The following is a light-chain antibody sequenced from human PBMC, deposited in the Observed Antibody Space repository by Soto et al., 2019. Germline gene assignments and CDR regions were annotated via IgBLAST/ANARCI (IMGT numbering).Light chain of an antibody. CDR3: QQRIIWPLT. J-gene: IGKJ4*01. CDR1: QFVSRR. Sequence: EIVVTQSPATLSASPGERVTLSCRASQFVSRRLAWYQQRPGQVPRLLIYDTSTRAPGISARFSRSGSGTEFPLTISSMQSEDFAVYYCQQRIIWPLTFGGGTKVDIK. V-gene: IGKV3-15*01. CDR2: DTS.